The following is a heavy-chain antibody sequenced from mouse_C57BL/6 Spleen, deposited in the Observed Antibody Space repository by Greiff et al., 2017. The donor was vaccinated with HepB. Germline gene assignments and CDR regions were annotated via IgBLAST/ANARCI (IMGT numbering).Heavy chain of an antibody. CDR1: GFTFSSYA. Sequence: DVHLVESGGGLVKPGGSLKLSCAASGFTFSSYAMSWVRQTPEKRLEWVATISDGGSYTYYPDNVKGRFTISRDNAKNNLYLQMSHLKSEDTAMYYCARDLGMYLDYWGQGTTLTVSS. CDR3: ARDLGMYLDY. D-gene: IGHD4-1*01. CDR2: ISDGGSYT. V-gene: IGHV5-4*01. J-gene: IGHJ2*01.